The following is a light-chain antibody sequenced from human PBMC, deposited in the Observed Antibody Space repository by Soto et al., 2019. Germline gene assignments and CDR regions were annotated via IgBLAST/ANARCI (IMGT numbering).Light chain of an antibody. V-gene: IGKV1-5*01. CDR1: QSISSW. CDR3: QQYNSYST. J-gene: IGKJ1*01. Sequence: DIQMTQSPSTLSASVGDRVTITCRASQSISSWLAWYQQKPGKAPKLLIYDASSLESGVPSRFSGSGSGTEFTLTISSLQPDEFATYYCQQYNSYSTFGQGTKVEIK. CDR2: DAS.